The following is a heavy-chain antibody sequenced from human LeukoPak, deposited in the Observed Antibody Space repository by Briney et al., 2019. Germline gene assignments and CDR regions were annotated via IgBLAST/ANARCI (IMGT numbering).Heavy chain of an antibody. CDR2: ISWNSGSI. CDR3: AKEMATTKGAFDI. CDR1: GFTFDDYA. V-gene: IGHV3-9*01. Sequence: GGSLRLSCAASGFTFDDYAMHWVRQAPGKGLEWVSGISWNSGSIGYADSVKGRFTISRDNAKNSLYLQMNSLRAEDTALYYCAKEMATTKGAFDIWGQGTMVTVSS. J-gene: IGHJ3*02. D-gene: IGHD5-24*01.